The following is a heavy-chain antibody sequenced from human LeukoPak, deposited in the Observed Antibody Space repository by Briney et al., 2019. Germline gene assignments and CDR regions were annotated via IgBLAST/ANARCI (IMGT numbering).Heavy chain of an antibody. CDR2: INSDGSGT. Sequence: GGSLRLSCAASGFTFSTYWMHWVRQAPGKGLVWVSRINSDGSGTAYADSVKGRFTTSRDNAKNTLYLQMSSLRADDTAVYYCARVGFWSGYLSYFDYWGQGILVTVPS. D-gene: IGHD3-3*01. CDR1: GFTFSTYW. J-gene: IGHJ4*02. V-gene: IGHV3-74*01. CDR3: ARVGFWSGYLSYFDY.